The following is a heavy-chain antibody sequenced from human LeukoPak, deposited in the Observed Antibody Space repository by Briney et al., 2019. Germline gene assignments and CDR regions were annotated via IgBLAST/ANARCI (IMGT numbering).Heavy chain of an antibody. CDR3: ARGREGGKTPFDY. D-gene: IGHD1-26*01. Sequence: SETLSLTCTVSGVSISSYYWSWIRQPPGKGLEWLGYIYLGGSTNYNPSLKSRVTISVDTSKNQVSLKLSSVTAADTAVYYCARGREGGKTPFDYWGQGTLVTVSS. V-gene: IGHV4-59*01. J-gene: IGHJ4*02. CDR2: IYLGGST. CDR1: GVSISSYY.